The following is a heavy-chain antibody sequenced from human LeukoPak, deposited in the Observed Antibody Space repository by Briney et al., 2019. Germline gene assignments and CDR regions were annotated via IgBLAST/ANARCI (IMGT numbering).Heavy chain of an antibody. CDR3: AKFIAAPFYFDY. Sequence: GSLRLSCAASGFTFSNYGLSRVRPGPGKGLEWVSIIQSAGNTNYADSVKGRFTISRDDSKNSLYLQMNSLRAEDTAVYYCAKFIAAPFYFDYWGQGTLVTVSS. D-gene: IGHD6-13*01. CDR1: GFTFSNYG. J-gene: IGHJ4*02. V-gene: IGHV3-23*01. CDR2: IQSAGNT.